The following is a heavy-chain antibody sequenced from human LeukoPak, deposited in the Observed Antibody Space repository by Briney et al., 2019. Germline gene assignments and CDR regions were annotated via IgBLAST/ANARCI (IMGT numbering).Heavy chain of an antibody. J-gene: IGHJ1*01. D-gene: IGHD3-22*01. CDR2: IYYSGST. CDR1: GGSISSYY. V-gene: IGHV4-59*01. CDR3: ARDHYYDSSGYTFRH. Sequence: SGTLFLTCTVSGGSISSYYWSWIRQSPGKGLEWIGYIYYSGSTNYNPSLKSRVTISVDTSKNQFSLKLSSVTAADTAVYYCARDHYYDSSGYTFRHWGQGTLVTVSS.